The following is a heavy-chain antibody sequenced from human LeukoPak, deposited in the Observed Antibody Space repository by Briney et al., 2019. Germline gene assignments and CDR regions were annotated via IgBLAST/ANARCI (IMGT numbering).Heavy chain of an antibody. V-gene: IGHV4-31*03. J-gene: IGHJ4*02. CDR1: GGAINSGHF. Sequence: KTSQTLSLTCTVSGGAINSGHFRHWLRQTPGSGLEYLGYVSYTGITYYNPSLMSRVNMSVDTSKKQFSLTLTSVTAADTATYYCARGNDYFDYWGQGSLVTVSS. CDR3: ARGNDYFDY. D-gene: IGHD3-16*01. CDR2: VSYTGIT.